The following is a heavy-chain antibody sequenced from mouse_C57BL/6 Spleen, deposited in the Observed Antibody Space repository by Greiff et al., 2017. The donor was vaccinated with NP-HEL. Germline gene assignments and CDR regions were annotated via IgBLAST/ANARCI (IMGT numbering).Heavy chain of an antibody. D-gene: IGHD2-4*01. CDR2: ISDGGSYT. Sequence: EVKVVESGGGLVKPGGSLKLSCAASGFTFSSYAMSWVRQTPEKRLEWVATISDGGSYTYYPDNVKGRFTISRDNAKNNLYLQMSHLKSEDTAMYYCARDRGYDYPFAYWGQGTLVTVSA. CDR3: ARDRGYDYPFAY. CDR1: GFTFSSYA. V-gene: IGHV5-4*01. J-gene: IGHJ3*01.